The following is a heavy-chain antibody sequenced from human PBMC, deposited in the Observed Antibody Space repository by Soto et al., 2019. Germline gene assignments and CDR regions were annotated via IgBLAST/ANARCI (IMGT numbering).Heavy chain of an antibody. CDR3: ARCWVDYYFDY. J-gene: IGHJ4*02. Sequence: ASVKVSCKASGYTFTSYHINWVRQAPGQGLEWMGWISAYNGNTNYAQKLQGRVTMTTDTSTSTAYMELRSLRSDDTAVYYCARCWVDYYFDYWGQGTLVTVSS. V-gene: IGHV1-18*01. CDR1: GYTFTSYH. CDR2: ISAYNGNT. D-gene: IGHD6-13*01.